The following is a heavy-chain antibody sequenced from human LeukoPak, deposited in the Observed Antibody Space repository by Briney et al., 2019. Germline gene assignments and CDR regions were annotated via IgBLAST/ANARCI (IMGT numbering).Heavy chain of an antibody. Sequence: SETLSLTCTVSGYSISSGYYWGWIRQPPGKGLEWIGVYHVGTTDYNPSLKSRVTISVDTSKNQFSLKLSSVTAADTAVYYCAGGTITGGRDYWGQGTLVTVSS. D-gene: IGHD1/OR15-1a*01. CDR1: GYSISSGYY. CDR3: AGGTITGGRDY. J-gene: IGHJ4*02. CDR2: VYHVGTT. V-gene: IGHV4-38-2*02.